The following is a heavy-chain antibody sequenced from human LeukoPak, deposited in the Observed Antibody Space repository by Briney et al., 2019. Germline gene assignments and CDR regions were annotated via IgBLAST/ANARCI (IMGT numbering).Heavy chain of an antibody. V-gene: IGHV3-21*01. CDR2: ITSSSNYI. Sequence: GGSLRLSCAASGFTFSSYNMNWVRQAPGKGLEWVSSITSSSNYIYYADSVKGRFTISRDNAKNSLYLQMNSLRAEDTAVYYCARDFERFLEWSQFDPWGQGTLVTVSS. CDR1: GFTFSSYN. D-gene: IGHD3-3*01. CDR3: ARDFERFLEWSQFDP. J-gene: IGHJ5*02.